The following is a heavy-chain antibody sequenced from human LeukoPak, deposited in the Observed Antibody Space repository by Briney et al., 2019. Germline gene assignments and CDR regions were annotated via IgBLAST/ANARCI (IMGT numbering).Heavy chain of an antibody. CDR3: AGGRYCSSTSCYGRPGDY. CDR2: VNHSGST. CDR1: GGSFSGYY. V-gene: IGHV4-34*01. J-gene: IGHJ4*02. D-gene: IGHD2-2*01. Sequence: PSETLSLTCAVYGGSFSGYYWSWIRQPPGKGLEWIGEVNHSGSTNYNPSLKSRVTISVDTSKNQFSLKLSSVTAADTAVYYCAGGRYCSSTSCYGRPGDYWGQGTLVTVSS.